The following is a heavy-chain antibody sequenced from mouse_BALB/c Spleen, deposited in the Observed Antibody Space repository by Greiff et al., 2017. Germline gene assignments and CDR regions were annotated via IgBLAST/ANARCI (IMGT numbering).Heavy chain of an antibody. D-gene: IGHD2-3*01. J-gene: IGHJ3*01. CDR3: ARGDDGYYVWFAY. CDR2: IWAGGST. Sequence: QVQLQQSGPGLVAPSQSLSITCTVSGFSLTSYGVHWVRQPPGKGLEWLGVIWAGGSTNYNSALMSRLSISKDNSKSQVFLKMNSLQTDDTAMYYCARGDDGYYVWFAYWGQGTLVTVSA. CDR1: GFSLTSYG. V-gene: IGHV2-9*02.